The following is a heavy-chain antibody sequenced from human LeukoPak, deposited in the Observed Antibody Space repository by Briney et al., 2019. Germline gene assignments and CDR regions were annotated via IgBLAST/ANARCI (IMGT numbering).Heavy chain of an antibody. Sequence: PSETLSLTCTVSGGSISSYYWSWIRQPPGKGLEWIGYIYYSGSTNYNPSLKSRVTISVDTSKNQFSLKLSSVTAADTAVYYCAGEKDYDCFDYWGQGTLVTVSS. D-gene: IGHD5-12*01. J-gene: IGHJ4*02. CDR1: GGSISSYY. CDR2: IYYSGST. V-gene: IGHV4-59*01. CDR3: AGEKDYDCFDY.